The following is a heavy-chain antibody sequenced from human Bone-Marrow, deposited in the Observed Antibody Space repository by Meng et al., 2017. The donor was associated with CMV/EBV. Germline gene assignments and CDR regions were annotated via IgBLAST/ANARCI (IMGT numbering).Heavy chain of an antibody. CDR3: TTDRYTIFGVVIIPDY. J-gene: IGHJ4*02. Sequence: GESLKISCAASGFTFSSYSMNWVRQAPGKGLEWVGRIKSKTDGGTTDYAALVKGRFTISRDDSKNTLYLQMNSLKTEDTAVYYCTTDRYTIFGVVIIPDYWGQGTLVTVSS. CDR1: GFTFSSYS. D-gene: IGHD3-3*01. V-gene: IGHV3-15*01. CDR2: IKSKTDGGTT.